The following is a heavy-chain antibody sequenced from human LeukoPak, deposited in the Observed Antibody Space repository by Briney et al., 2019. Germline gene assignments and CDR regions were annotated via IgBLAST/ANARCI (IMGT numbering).Heavy chain of an antibody. Sequence: GASVRVSCKASGYTFTSYDINWVRQATGQGLEWMGWMNPNSGNTGYAQKFQGRVTMTRNTSISTAYMELSSLRSEDTAVYYCARGSRGARKYYYYYMDVWGKGTTVTVSS. CDR3: ARGSRGARKYYYYYMDV. D-gene: IGHD3-10*01. CDR1: GYTFTSYD. J-gene: IGHJ6*03. CDR2: MNPNSGNT. V-gene: IGHV1-8*01.